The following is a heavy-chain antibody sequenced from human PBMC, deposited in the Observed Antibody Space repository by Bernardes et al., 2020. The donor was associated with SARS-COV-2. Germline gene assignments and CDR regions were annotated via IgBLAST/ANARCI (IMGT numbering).Heavy chain of an antibody. CDR3: ARVSMKYQLPRHFDL. CDR2: VDYSGAT. Sequence: SEPLSLTCTVTGGSLRGNYWAWIRQPPGKALEWIGQVDYSGATNYNPSLKSRVTMSAAASENQFFLRVTSVTAADTAMYYCARVSMKYQLPRHFDLWGQGALVTVSS. D-gene: IGHD2-2*01. J-gene: IGHJ4*02. CDR1: GGSLRGNY. V-gene: IGHV4-34*01.